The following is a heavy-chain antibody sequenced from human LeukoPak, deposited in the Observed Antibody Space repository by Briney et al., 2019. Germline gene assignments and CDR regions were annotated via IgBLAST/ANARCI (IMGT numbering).Heavy chain of an antibody. CDR2: ISGSGGTT. CDR1: GFTFSSYA. Sequence: GGSLILSCAASGFTFSSYAMSWVRQAPGKGLEWVSAISGSGGTTHDADSVKGRFTISRDNSKNTLYLQMNSLRTEDTAVYFCAKVMGPHHFGTSGSSRASDYWGQGTLVTVSS. V-gene: IGHV3-23*01. D-gene: IGHD3-22*01. CDR3: AKVMGPHHFGTSGSSRASDY. J-gene: IGHJ4*02.